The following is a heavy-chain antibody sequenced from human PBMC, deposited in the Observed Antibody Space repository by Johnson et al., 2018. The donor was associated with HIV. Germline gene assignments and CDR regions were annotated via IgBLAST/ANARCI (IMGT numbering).Heavy chain of an antibody. CDR3: ARDTSGEGRAFDI. CDR2: IRYDGSSN. D-gene: IGHD3-10*01. J-gene: IGHJ3*02. Sequence: QVQLVESGGGLVQPGGSLRLSCAASGFTFSSYWMSWVRQAPGKGLEWVAFIRYDGSSNFYPDSVKGRFTISRDNSKKSLYLDMNSLRAEDTAVYYCARDTSGEGRAFDIWGQGTMVTVSS. CDR1: GFTFSSYW. V-gene: IGHV3-30*02.